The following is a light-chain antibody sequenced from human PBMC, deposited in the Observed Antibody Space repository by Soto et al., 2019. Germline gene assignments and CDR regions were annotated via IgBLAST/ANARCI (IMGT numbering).Light chain of an antibody. CDR1: QSVTNSY. CDR3: QQYGNSPWT. CDR2: GAS. Sequence: EIVLTQSPGTPSLSPGERATLSCRASQSVTNSYLAWYQQNPGRAPRLLIYGASSRATGIPDRFSGSGSGTDFILTISRLEPEDFAVYYCQQYGNSPWTFGQGTKVEIK. V-gene: IGKV3-20*01. J-gene: IGKJ1*01.